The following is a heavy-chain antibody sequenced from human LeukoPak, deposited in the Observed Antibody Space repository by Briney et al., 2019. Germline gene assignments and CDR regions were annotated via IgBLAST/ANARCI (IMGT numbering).Heavy chain of an antibody. CDR2: IYYSVST. Sequence: PSETLSLTCTLSGGSVSSYYWSCIRHPPEGGLGCIGYIYYSVSTTYNPSLKSRVTISVDTSKNQFSLKLSSVTAADTAVYYCARASYDILTGYRETGWFDPWGQGTLVTVS. V-gene: IGHV4-59*02. J-gene: IGHJ5*02. D-gene: IGHD3-9*01. CDR1: GGSVSSYY. CDR3: ARASYDILTGYRETGWFDP.